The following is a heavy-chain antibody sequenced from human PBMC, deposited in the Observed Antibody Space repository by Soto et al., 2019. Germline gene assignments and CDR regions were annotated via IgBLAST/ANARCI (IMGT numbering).Heavy chain of an antibody. CDR3: ARISQSDFWSGYYYFFDY. D-gene: IGHD3-3*01. V-gene: IGHV1-18*01. J-gene: IGHJ4*02. CDR1: GYTFTDYG. CDR2: ITAFNGNT. Sequence: QVHLVQSGAEVEKPGASVKVSCKASGYTFTDYGISWVRQAPGQGLQWMGWITAFNGNTKYAQQFQGRVTMTTDTFTSTAYMELRSLESDEPALYYCARISQSDFWSGYYYFFDYWGQGTLVTVSS.